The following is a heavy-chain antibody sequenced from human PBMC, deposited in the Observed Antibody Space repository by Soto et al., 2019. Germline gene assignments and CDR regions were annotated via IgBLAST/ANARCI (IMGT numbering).Heavy chain of an antibody. CDR2: INHSGST. CDR1: SAPVSSTTYT. V-gene: IGHV4-39*07. Sequence: PSETLSLTCTVSSAPVSSTTYTWGWIRQPPGKGLEWIGEINHSGSTNYNPSLKSRVTISVDTSKNQFSLKLSSVTAADTAVYYCARGLLSMVRGVIITGRWFDPWGQGTLVTVSS. D-gene: IGHD3-10*01. J-gene: IGHJ5*02. CDR3: ARGLLSMVRGVIITGRWFDP.